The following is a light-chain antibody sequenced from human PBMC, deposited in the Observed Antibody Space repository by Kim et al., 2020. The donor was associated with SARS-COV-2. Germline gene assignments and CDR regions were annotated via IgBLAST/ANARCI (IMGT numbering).Light chain of an antibody. CDR1: QNINTY. J-gene: IGKJ2*01. CDR3: QQSYSPPYT. CDR2: AAS. Sequence: STSIGDRVIITCRASQNINTYLNWYQQRPGKAPKLLIYAASILQGGVPSRFRGSGFGTDFTLTISSLQPEDFVTYFCQQSYSPPYTFGQGTKLEIK. V-gene: IGKV1-39*01.